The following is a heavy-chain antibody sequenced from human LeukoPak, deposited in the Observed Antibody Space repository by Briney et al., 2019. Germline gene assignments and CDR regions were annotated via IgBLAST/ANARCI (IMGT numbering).Heavy chain of an antibody. D-gene: IGHD2-8*01. CDR2: IWYDGSNK. V-gene: IGHV3-33*06. J-gene: IGHJ1*01. Sequence: GGXXXLSCAASGFTFSSYGMHWVRQAPGKGLEGGAVIWYDGSNKYYADSVKGRFTISRDNSKNTLYLQMNSLRAEDTAVYYCAKDVRRRCEYFQHWGQGTLVTVSS. CDR3: AKDVRRRCEYFQH. CDR1: GFTFSSYG.